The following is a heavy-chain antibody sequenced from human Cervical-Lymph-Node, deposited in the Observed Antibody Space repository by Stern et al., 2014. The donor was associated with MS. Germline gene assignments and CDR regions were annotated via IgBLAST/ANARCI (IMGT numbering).Heavy chain of an antibody. V-gene: IGHV3-21*01. Sequence: EVQLEESGGGLVKPGGSLRLSCVGSGFTFSDHSMNWVRQAPGKGLEWLSSITSGSYMSYADSLKGRFTISRDNAKNSLYLQMNSLRVEDTAVYYCARGKGFGELSTSDYWGQGTLVTVSS. D-gene: IGHD3-10*01. CDR1: GFTFSDHS. CDR3: ARGKGFGELSTSDY. CDR2: ITSGSYM. J-gene: IGHJ4*02.